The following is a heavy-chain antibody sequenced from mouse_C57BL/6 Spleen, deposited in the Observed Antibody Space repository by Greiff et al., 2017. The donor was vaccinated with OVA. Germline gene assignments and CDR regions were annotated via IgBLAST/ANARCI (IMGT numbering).Heavy chain of an antibody. CDR3: ARWSWFAY. CDR2: ISRGSSTT. Sequence: EVKLMESGGGLVKPGGSLKLSCAASGFTFSDYGMHWVRQAPEQGLEWVAYISRGSSTTYYADTVKGRFTISRDNAKNTLFLQMTSLRSEDTAMYYCARWSWFAYWGQGTLVTVSA. D-gene: IGHD1-1*02. CDR1: GFTFSDYG. J-gene: IGHJ3*01. V-gene: IGHV5-17*01.